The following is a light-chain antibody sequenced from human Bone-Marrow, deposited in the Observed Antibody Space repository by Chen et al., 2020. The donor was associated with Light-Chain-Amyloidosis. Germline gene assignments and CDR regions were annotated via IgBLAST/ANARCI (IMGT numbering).Light chain of an antibody. CDR2: RDT. Sequence: SYELPQPPSVSVSPGQTARLTCSGDDLPTKYAYWYQQKPGQAPVLVIHRDTERPSGISERFSGSSSGTTATLTISGVQEEDEADYHCQSADSSGTYEVIFGGGTKLTVL. J-gene: IGLJ2*01. V-gene: IGLV3-25*03. CDR3: QSADSSGTYEVI. CDR1: DLPTKY.